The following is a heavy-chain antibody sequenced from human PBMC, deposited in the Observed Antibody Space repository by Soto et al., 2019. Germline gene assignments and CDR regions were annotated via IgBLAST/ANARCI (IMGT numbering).Heavy chain of an antibody. D-gene: IGHD1-26*01. V-gene: IGHV3-48*02. CDR2: IRRSSETM. CDR1: GFTFRSYS. CDR3: ATDTLAGWDLHY. Sequence: EVQLVESGGALVQPGGSLRLSCAASGFTFRSYSMNWVRQSPGKGLEWVSYIRRSSETMRYADSVKGRFTISRDDAKNSLYLQMNSLRDEDTAVYYCATDTLAGWDLHYGGQGILVTVSS. J-gene: IGHJ1*01.